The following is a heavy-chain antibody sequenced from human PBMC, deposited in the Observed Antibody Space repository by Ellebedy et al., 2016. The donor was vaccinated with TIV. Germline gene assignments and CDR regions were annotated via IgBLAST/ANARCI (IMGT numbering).Heavy chain of an antibody. Sequence: ASVKVSCKASGYTFTGHYIHWARQAPGQGLEWMGWIKPKSGGTDLAQKFQGRVTMTRDTSISTAYMELNRLISDDPALYYCAKAPLDSSGYTDYWGQGTLVTVSS. J-gene: IGHJ4*02. CDR1: GYTFTGHY. CDR2: IKPKSGGT. CDR3: AKAPLDSSGYTDY. V-gene: IGHV1-2*02. D-gene: IGHD3-22*01.